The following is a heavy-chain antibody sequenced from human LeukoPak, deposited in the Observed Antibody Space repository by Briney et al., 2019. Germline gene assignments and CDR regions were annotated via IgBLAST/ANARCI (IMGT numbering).Heavy chain of an antibody. J-gene: IGHJ3*02. V-gene: IGHV1-18*01. CDR2: ISAYNGNT. CDR1: GYTFTSYG. D-gene: IGHD6-19*01. Sequence: VASVKVSCKASGYTFTSYGISWVRQAPGQGLEWMGWISAYNGNTNYAQKLQGRVTMTTDTSTSTAYMELRSLKSDDTAVYYCAKAGSGGGAFDIWGQGTRVTVSS. CDR3: AKAGSGGGAFDI.